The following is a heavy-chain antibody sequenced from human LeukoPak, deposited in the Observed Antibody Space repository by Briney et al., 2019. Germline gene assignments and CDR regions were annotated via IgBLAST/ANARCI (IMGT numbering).Heavy chain of an antibody. CDR3: ARADGDYLQGDD. J-gene: IGHJ4*02. V-gene: IGHV1-46*01. D-gene: IGHD4-17*01. CDR2: INPSGGST. CDR1: GYTITSYY. Sequence: ASVKVSCKASGYTITSYYMHWVRQAPGQGLEWMGIINPSGGSTSYAQKFQGRVTMTRDTSTSTVYMELSSLRSEDTAVYYCARADGDYLQGDDWGQGTPVTVSS.